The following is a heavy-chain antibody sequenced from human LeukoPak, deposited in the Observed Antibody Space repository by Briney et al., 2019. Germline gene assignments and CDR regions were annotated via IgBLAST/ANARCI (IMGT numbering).Heavy chain of an antibody. J-gene: IGHJ4*02. V-gene: IGHV5-51*01. D-gene: IGHD5-18*01. CDR3: ARQTAMGRSGDY. Sequence: GESLKISCKASGYSFTSYWIGWVRHMPGKGLEWMGITDPSDSETRYTPSFQGQVTISVDESLTTAYLQWTSLKASDTAMYYCARQTAMGRSGDYWGQGTQVTVSS. CDR1: GYSFTSYW. CDR2: TDPSDSET.